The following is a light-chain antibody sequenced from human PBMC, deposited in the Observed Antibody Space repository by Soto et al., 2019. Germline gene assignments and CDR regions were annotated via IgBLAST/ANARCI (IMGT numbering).Light chain of an antibody. CDR2: DVN. J-gene: IGLJ2*01. V-gene: IGLV2-14*03. CDR1: SSDIGAYNF. Sequence: QSALTQPASVSGSPGQSITISCTGTSSDIGAYNFVSWYQQHPGKAPKLMLYDVNIRPSGVSNRFSGSKSGNTASLTISGLQAEDEADYYGTSWTTITTMIFGGGTKLTVL. CDR3: TSWTTITTMI.